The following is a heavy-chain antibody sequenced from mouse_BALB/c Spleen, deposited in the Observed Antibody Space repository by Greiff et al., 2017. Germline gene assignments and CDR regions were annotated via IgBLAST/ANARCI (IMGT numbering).Heavy chain of an antibody. J-gene: IGHJ2*01. V-gene: IGHV1-4*01. D-gene: IGHD2-3*01. Sequence: QVQLQQSGAELARPGASVKMSCKASGYTFTSYTMHWVKQRPGQGLEWIGYINPSTGYTEYNQKFKDKATLTADKSSSTAYMQLSSLTSEDSAVYYCARGFYDGYYFDYWGQGTTLTVSS. CDR3: ARGFYDGYYFDY. CDR1: GYTFTSYT. CDR2: INPSTGYT.